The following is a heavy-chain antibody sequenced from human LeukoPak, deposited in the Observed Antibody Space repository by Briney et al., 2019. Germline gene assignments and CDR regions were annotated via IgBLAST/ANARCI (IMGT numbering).Heavy chain of an antibody. D-gene: IGHD4-17*01. CDR3: AALHTGTFVDY. Sequence: GGSLRLSCAASGFSFSGYDMHWVRQVPGKGLEWVAFIRYDGITKFYIDSVKGRFAISRDNSKNTLSLQMNSLRTEDTAVYYCAALHTGTFVDYWGQGTLVTVSS. CDR1: GFSFSGYD. CDR2: IRYDGITK. V-gene: IGHV3-30*02. J-gene: IGHJ4*02.